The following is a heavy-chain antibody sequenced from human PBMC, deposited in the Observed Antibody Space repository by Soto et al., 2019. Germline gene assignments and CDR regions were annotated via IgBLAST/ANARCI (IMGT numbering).Heavy chain of an antibody. Sequence: PSETLSLTCTVSGGSISSYYWSWIRQPPGKGLEWIGYIYYSGSTNYNPSLKSRVTISVDTSKNQFSLKLSSVTAADTAVYYCARGPGTTVVTYYFDYWSQRTLVTVSS. CDR1: GGSISSYY. J-gene: IGHJ4*02. V-gene: IGHV4-59*08. CDR3: ARGPGTTVVTYYFDY. CDR2: IYYSGST. D-gene: IGHD4-17*01.